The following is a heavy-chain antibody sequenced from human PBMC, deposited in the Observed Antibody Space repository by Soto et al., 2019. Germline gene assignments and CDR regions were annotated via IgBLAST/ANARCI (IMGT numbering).Heavy chain of an antibody. CDR3: VTERRNCEFDY. Sequence: QVQLVESVGGVVQPGRSLRLSCAASGFTFSTFGMHWVRQSPGKGLEWVAVIGNGRNSEDYADSVKGRFTISRDNSKNTLYLQMNSLRAEDTAMYYCVTERRNCEFDYWGQGILVTVSS. V-gene: IGHV3-33*01. CDR2: IGNGRNSE. D-gene: IGHD1-7*01. CDR1: GFTFSTFG. J-gene: IGHJ4*02.